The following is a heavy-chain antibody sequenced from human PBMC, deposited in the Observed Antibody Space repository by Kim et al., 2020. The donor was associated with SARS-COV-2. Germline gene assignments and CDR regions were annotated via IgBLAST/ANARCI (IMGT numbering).Heavy chain of an antibody. CDR2: INSHGSST. CDR1: GFTFSSYW. Sequence: GGSLRLSCAASGFTFSSYWMHWVRQAPGKGLVWVSRINSHGSSTTYADSVKGRFTISRDNAKNTLYLQMNSLRAEDTAVYYCAMRTDGGDGCNYWGQGTLVTVSS. D-gene: IGHD2-21*02. CDR3: AMRTDGGDGCNY. V-gene: IGHV3-74*01. J-gene: IGHJ4*02.